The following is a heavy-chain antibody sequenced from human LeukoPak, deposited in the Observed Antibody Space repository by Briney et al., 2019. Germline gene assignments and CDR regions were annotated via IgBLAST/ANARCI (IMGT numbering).Heavy chain of an antibody. CDR1: GYIFIGYY. D-gene: IGHD1-26*01. CDR2: INHNSGGT. Sequence: TVTVSCKASGYIFIGYYMHGVRQAPGQGLEWMGWINHNSGGTNYAQKFQGRVTRTRDTNISTAYMELSRLRSHGTAVYYGDRYGVWVDSGIGHAFDVWGQGTMVTVSS. V-gene: IGHV1-2*02. CDR3: DRYGVWVDSGIGHAFDV. J-gene: IGHJ3*01.